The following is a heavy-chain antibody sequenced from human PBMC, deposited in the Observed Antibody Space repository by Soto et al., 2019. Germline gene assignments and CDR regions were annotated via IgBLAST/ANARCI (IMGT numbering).Heavy chain of an antibody. CDR1: GYTFTSYY. Sequence: ASVKVSCKASGYTFTSYYMHWVRQAPGQGLEWMGIINPSGGSTSYAQKFQGRVTMTRDTSTSTVDMELSSLRSEDTAVYYCARYSSGWLSAFDISGQGTMVTVSS. CDR2: INPSGGST. J-gene: IGHJ3*02. D-gene: IGHD6-19*01. V-gene: IGHV1-46*03. CDR3: ARYSSGWLSAFDI.